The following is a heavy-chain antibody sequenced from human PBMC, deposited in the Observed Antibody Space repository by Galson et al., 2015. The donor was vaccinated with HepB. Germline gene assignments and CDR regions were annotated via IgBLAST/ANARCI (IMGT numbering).Heavy chain of an antibody. Sequence: SLRLSCADSGFTFSRHAFHWVRQAPGRGLEWVALISSDYTSKFYADSVKGRLSISRDNSKDTVYLQMNRLRDEDTAVYYCASDCDGSGSFYNMLGYWGQGTMVTVSS. J-gene: IGHJ4*02. CDR2: ISSDYTSK. CDR1: GFTFSRHA. V-gene: IGHV3-30*07. D-gene: IGHD3-10*01. CDR3: ASDCDGSGSFYNMLGY.